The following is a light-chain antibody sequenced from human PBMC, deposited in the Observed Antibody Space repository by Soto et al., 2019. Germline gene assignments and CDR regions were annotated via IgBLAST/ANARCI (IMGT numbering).Light chain of an antibody. V-gene: IGKV3-11*01. CDR3: QQRGNWPWLT. CDR1: QSANNY. J-gene: IGKJ4*01. CDR2: DAS. Sequence: EIVLKQSPGTLSLSPGERATLSCRASQSANNYLAWYQQKPGQAPRLLIYDASNRATGIPARFSGSGSGTDFTLTISSLELEDFAVYYCQQRGNWPWLTFGGGTRVEIK.